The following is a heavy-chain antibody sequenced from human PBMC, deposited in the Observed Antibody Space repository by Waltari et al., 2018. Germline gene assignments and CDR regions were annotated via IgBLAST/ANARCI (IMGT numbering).Heavy chain of an antibody. D-gene: IGHD2-2*02. CDR2: ISGSGSNT. Sequence: EVQLLESGGGLVQPGGSLRLSCAASGFAFPTYVISGVRQAPGKGLEGVSGISGSGSNTYYVDSVKGRFTISRDNSRNAVYLQMNSLRVEDTAVYYCAKNTAHEYWGPGTLVIVSS. J-gene: IGHJ4*02. V-gene: IGHV3-23*01. CDR1: GFAFPTYV. CDR3: AKNTAHEY.